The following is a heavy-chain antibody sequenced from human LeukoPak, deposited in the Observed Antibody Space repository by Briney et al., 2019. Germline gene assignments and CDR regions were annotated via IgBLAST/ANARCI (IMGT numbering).Heavy chain of an antibody. CDR2: IKQDGSEK. CDR3: GRSNSGYYYYGMDV. Sequence: GGSLRLSCAASGFTFSSYWMSWVRQAPGKGLEWVANIKQDGSEKYYVDSVKGRFTISRDNAKNSLYLQMNSLRAGDTAVYYCGRSNSGYYYYGMDVWGQGTTVIVSS. CDR1: GFTFSSYW. J-gene: IGHJ6*02. D-gene: IGHD3-22*01. V-gene: IGHV3-7*01.